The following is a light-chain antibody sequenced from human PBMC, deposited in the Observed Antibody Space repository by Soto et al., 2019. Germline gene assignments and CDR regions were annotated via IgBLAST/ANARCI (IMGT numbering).Light chain of an antibody. J-gene: IGKJ5*01. CDR1: EDISTW. V-gene: IGKV1-12*01. Sequence: DIQMNQSPSSVSASVGDRVTITCRSSEDISTWLACDQRKPGKAHKLLIYAASSSQSGVPSRFSGTASRTDFTLTISSLQSEDFATYYCQHADSFPLITFGQGTRLEIK. CDR3: QHADSFPLIT. CDR2: AAS.